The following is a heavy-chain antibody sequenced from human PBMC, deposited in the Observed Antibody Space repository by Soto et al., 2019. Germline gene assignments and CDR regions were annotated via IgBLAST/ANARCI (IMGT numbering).Heavy chain of an antibody. V-gene: IGHV3-30-3*01. Sequence: QVQLVESGGGVVQPGRSLRLSCAASGFTFSSYAMHWVRQAPGKGLEWVAVISYDGSNKYYADSVKGRFTISRDNSKNTLYLQMNSLRAEDTAVYYCASLSSGWYALPDYFYGMDVWGQGTTVTVSS. D-gene: IGHD6-19*01. CDR3: ASLSSGWYALPDYFYGMDV. J-gene: IGHJ6*02. CDR1: GFTFSSYA. CDR2: ISYDGSNK.